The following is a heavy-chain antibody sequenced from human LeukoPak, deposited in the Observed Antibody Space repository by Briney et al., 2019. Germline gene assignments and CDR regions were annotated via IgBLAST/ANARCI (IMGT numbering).Heavy chain of an antibody. V-gene: IGHV3-30*04. CDR3: ARPSSQYQLPRGHWFDP. J-gene: IGHJ5*02. Sequence: GGSLRLSCAASGLTFSSYAMHWVRQAPGKGLEWVAVISYDGSNKYYADSVKGRFTISRDNSKNTLYLQMNSLRAEDTAVYYCARPSSQYQLPRGHWFDPWGQGTLVTVSS. CDR1: GLTFSSYA. CDR2: ISYDGSNK. D-gene: IGHD2-2*01.